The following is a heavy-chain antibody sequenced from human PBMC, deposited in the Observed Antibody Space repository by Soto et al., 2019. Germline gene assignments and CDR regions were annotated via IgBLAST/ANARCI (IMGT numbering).Heavy chain of an antibody. CDR3: ARALIVAKIIGTWFDP. J-gene: IGHJ5*02. Sequence: GASVKVSCKASGGTFSSYAISWVRQAPGQGLEWMGGIIPIFGTANYAQKFQGRVTITADESTSTAYMELSSLRSEDTAVYYCARALIVAKIIGTWFDPWGQGTLVTVSS. CDR1: GGTFSSYA. D-gene: IGHD5-12*01. CDR2: IIPIFGTA. V-gene: IGHV1-69*13.